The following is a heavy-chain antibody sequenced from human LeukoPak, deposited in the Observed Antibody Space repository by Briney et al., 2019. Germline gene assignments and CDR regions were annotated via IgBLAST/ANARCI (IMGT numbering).Heavy chain of an antibody. CDR3: ARAGMATALDY. Sequence: PGGSLRLSCAASGFIFSSHGMNWVRQAPGKGLEWVSYISSSGSTIYYADSVKGRFTISRDNAKNSLYLQMNSLRAEDTAVYYCARAGMATALDYWGQGTLVTVSS. D-gene: IGHD5-24*01. CDR1: GFIFSSHG. J-gene: IGHJ4*02. V-gene: IGHV3-48*04. CDR2: ISSSGSTI.